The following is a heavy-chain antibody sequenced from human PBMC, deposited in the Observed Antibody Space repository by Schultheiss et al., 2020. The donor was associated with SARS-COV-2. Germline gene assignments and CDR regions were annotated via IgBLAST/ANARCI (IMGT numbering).Heavy chain of an antibody. Sequence: GESLKISCAASGFTFSSYAMSWVRQAPGKGLEWVSAISGSGGSTYYADSVKGRFTISRDNSKNTLYLQMNSLRAEDTAVYYCAKDNSNSGYVDYYSTVWTSGAKGPRSPSP. CDR1: GFTFSSYA. J-gene: IGHJ6*02. V-gene: IGHV3-23*01. CDR3: AKDNSNSGYVDYYSTVWTS. CDR2: ISGSGGST. D-gene: IGHD5-12*01.